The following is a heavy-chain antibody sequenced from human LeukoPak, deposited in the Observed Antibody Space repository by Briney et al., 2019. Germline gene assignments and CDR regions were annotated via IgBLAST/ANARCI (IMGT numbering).Heavy chain of an antibody. CDR3: ARSSSGIFDYYYMDV. CDR2: ISSSSSTI. CDR1: GFTFSSYS. V-gene: IGHV3-48*04. J-gene: IGHJ6*03. D-gene: IGHD6-13*01. Sequence: GGSLRLSCAASGFTFSSYSMNWVRQAPGKGLEWVSYISSSSSTIYYADSVKGRFTISRDNAKNSLYLQMNSLRAEDTAVYYCARSSSGIFDYYYMDVWGKGTTVTVSS.